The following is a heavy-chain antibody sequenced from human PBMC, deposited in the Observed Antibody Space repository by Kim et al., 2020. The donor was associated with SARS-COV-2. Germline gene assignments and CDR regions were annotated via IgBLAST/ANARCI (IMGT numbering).Heavy chain of an antibody. V-gene: IGHV1-46*01. CDR3: ARAPIAVAGTGDD. J-gene: IGHJ4*02. Sequence: ASVKVSCKASGYTFTTHYMYWVRQAPGQGLEWMGIINPNTDITSYAQKFQDRVTMTRDTSTSTVYMELSSLRSEDTAVDYCARAPIAVAGTGDDWGQGT. D-gene: IGHD6-19*01. CDR1: GYTFTTHY. CDR2: INPNTDIT.